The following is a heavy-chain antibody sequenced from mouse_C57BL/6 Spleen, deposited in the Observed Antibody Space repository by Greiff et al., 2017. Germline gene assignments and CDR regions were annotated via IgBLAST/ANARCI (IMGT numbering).Heavy chain of an antibody. V-gene: IGHV1-4*01. CDR2: INPSSGYT. CDR1: GYTFTSYT. CDR3: ARSRDSKPFMDY. Sequence: QVQLQQSGAELARPGASVKMSCKASGYTFTSYTMHWVKQRPGQGLEWIGYINPSSGYTKYNQKFKDKATLTADKSSSTAYMQLSSLTSEDSAVYYCARSRDSKPFMDYWGQGTSVTVAS. D-gene: IGHD2-5*01. J-gene: IGHJ4*01.